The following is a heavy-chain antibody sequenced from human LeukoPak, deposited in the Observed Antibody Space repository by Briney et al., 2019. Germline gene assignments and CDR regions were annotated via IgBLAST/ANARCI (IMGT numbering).Heavy chain of an antibody. V-gene: IGHV3-53*01. CDR3: ATDSLVAGTFSY. CDR2: IFRGGTT. J-gene: IGHJ4*02. CDR1: GFTVSNNY. D-gene: IGHD6-19*01. Sequence: PGGSLRLSCAAFGFTVSNNYMSWVRQAPGKGLEWVSLIFRGGTTYYADSVKGRFTISRDNSKNTLYLQMNSLRAEDTAVYYGATDSLVAGTFSYWGQGTLVTVSS.